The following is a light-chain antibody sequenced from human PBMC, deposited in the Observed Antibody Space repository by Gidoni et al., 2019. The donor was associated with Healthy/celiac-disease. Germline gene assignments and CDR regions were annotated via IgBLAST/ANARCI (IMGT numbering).Light chain of an antibody. CDR3: QQRSNWPLT. CDR1: QSVSSY. J-gene: IGKJ4*01. CDR2: DAS. Sequence: PATLSLAPGERAPLSCRASQSVSSYLAWYQQKPGQAPRLLIYDASNRATGIPARFSGSGSGTDFTLTISSLEPEDFAVYYCQQRSNWPLTFGGGTKVEIK. V-gene: IGKV3-11*01.